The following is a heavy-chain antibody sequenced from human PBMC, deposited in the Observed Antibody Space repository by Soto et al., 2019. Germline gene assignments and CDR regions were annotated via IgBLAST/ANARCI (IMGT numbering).Heavy chain of an antibody. CDR2: ISSNGCST. D-gene: IGHD6-19*01. CDR3: ARGSSIAVADY. CDR1: GFTFSSYA. V-gene: IGHV3-64*02. Sequence: EVQLVESGEGLVQPGGSLRLSCAASGFTFSSYAMHWVRQAPGKGLEYVSAISSNGCSTYYADSVKGRFTISRDNSKNTRYLQMGSLRAEDMAVYYCARGSSIAVADYWGQGTLVTVSS. J-gene: IGHJ4*02.